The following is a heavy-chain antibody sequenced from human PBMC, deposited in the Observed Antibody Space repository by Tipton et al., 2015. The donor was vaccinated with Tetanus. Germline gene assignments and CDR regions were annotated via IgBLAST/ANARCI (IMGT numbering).Heavy chain of an antibody. D-gene: IGHD1-14*01. V-gene: IGHV3-23*01. CDR3: ATKASPGLRNDY. CDR2: ISRSGDNT. J-gene: IGHJ4*02. CDR1: GASFSDYY. Sequence: GLVKPSETLSLTCAVYGASFSDYYWSWIRQAPGKGLEWVSGISRSGDNTFYADSVKGRFTISRDNSKNTLYLQMNSLRAEDTAIYYCATKASPGLRNDYWGQGTLVTVSS.